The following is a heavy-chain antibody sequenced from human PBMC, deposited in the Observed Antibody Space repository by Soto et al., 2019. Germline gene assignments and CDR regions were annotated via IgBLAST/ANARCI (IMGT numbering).Heavy chain of an antibody. J-gene: IGHJ6*02. CDR1: GDSFTRYW. CDR3: ARQGPYSSSSDYYYYGMDV. CDR2: IDPSDSYT. D-gene: IGHD6-6*01. Sequence: GESLTISCRSSGDSFTRYWISWVRQMPGKGLEWMGRIDPSDSYTNYSPSFQGHVTISADKSISTAYLQWSSLKASDTAMYYCARQGPYSSSSDYYYYGMDVWGQGTTVTVSS. V-gene: IGHV5-10-1*01.